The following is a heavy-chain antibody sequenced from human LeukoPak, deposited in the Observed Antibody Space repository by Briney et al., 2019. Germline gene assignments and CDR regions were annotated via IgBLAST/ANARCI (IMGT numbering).Heavy chain of an antibody. V-gene: IGHV3-13*04. Sequence: GGSLRLSCAASGFTFSSYDMHWVRPATGKGLEWVSVIGTSGDTYYAGSVKGRFTISRENAKNSLYLQMNSLTAGDTAVYFCSRVGSSGWPNYFDSWGQGTLVTVSS. J-gene: IGHJ4*02. D-gene: IGHD6-19*01. CDR3: SRVGSSGWPNYFDS. CDR1: GFTFSSYD. CDR2: IGTSGDT.